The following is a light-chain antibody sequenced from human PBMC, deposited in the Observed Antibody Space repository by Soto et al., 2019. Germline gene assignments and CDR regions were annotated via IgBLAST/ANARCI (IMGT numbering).Light chain of an antibody. CDR1: SSDVGSYNL. Sequence: QSAVTPPASVSGSPGQSITISCTGTSSDVGSYNLVSWYQRHPGKDPKLMIYEGSKRPSGVSNRFSGSKSGNTASLTISGLQAEDEADYYCCSYAGSSTVVFGGGTKLTVL. V-gene: IGLV2-23*01. CDR2: EGS. CDR3: CSYAGSSTVV. J-gene: IGLJ2*01.